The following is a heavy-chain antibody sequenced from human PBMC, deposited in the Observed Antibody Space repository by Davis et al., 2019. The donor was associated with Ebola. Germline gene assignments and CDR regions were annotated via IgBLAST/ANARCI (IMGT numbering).Heavy chain of an antibody. V-gene: IGHV3-23*01. CDR3: AKGRYDVWSGYFVFDY. J-gene: IGHJ4*02. Sequence: GESLKLSCAASGFTFSSYSMSWVRQAPGKGLEWVSAISGSGGSTYYADSVKGRFTISRDHSKNTLYLQMNSLRAEDTAVYYCAKGRYDVWSGYFVFDYWGQGTLVTVSS. CDR2: ISGSGGST. D-gene: IGHD3-3*01. CDR1: GFTFSSYS.